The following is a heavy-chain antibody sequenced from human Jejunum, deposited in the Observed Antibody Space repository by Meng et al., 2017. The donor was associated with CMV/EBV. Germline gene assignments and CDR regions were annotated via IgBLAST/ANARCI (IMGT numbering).Heavy chain of an antibody. CDR2: INGDGNTT. J-gene: IGHJ4*02. CDR1: GFTFSSYW. CDR3: ANTKYSGTYFDF. Sequence: SGFTFSSYWLHWVRQVPGKGLVCVSRINGDGNTTAYADSVQGRFTISRDNAQNTLYLQMNSLTAEDTGVYYCANTKYSGTYFDFWGQGTLVTVSS. D-gene: IGHD1-26*01. V-gene: IGHV3-74*01.